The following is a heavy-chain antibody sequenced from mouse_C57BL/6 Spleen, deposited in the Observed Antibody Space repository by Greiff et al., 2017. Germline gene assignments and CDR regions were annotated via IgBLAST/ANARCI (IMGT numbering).Heavy chain of an antibody. CDR2: ISSGGSYT. D-gene: IGHD2-12*01. CDR1: GFTFSSYG. Sequence: EVQRVESGGDLVKPGGSLKLSCAASGFTFSSYGMSWVRQTPDKRLEWVATISSGGSYTYYPDSVKGRFTISRDNAKNTLYLQMSSLKSEDTAMYYCARHEDSPWYFDVWGTGTTVTVSS. CDR3: ARHEDSPWYFDV. J-gene: IGHJ1*03. V-gene: IGHV5-6*01.